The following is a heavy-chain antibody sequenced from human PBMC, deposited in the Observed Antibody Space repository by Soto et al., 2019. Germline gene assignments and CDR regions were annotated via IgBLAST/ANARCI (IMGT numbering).Heavy chain of an antibody. CDR3: ARQAAAPRGGFDY. D-gene: IGHD6-13*01. Sequence: QVQLQESGPGLMKPSETLSLTCTVSGGSITSGGVYWSWIRQHPGKGLEWSGFIYYSGTTYYNPSLKSRATISVHTSKNQFSLKLSSVTAADTAVYYCARQAAAPRGGFDYWGQGTLVTVSS. CDR2: IYYSGTT. V-gene: IGHV4-31*03. CDR1: GGSITSGGVY. J-gene: IGHJ4*02.